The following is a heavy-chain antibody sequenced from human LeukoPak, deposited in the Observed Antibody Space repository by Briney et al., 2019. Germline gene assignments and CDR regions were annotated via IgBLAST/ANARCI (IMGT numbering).Heavy chain of an antibody. CDR3: AGGLLLPVGD. CDR2: INHSGST. V-gene: IGHV4-34*01. Sequence: PSETLSLTCAVYGGSFSGYHWSWTRQPPGKGLEWIGEINHSGSTNYNPSLKSRVTISVDTSKNQFSLKLSSVTAADTAVYYCAGGLLLPVGDWGQGTLVTVSS. J-gene: IGHJ4*02. D-gene: IGHD3-22*01. CDR1: GGSFSGYH.